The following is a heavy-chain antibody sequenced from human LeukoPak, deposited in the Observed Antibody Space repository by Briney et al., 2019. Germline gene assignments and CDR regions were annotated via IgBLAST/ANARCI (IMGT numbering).Heavy chain of an antibody. CDR1: GGSISSGGYY. Sequence: SETLSLTCTVSGGSISSGGYYWSWVRQPPGKGLEWIGYIYHSGSTYYNPSLKSRVTISVDRSKNQFSLKLSSVTAADTAVYHCARVYGAPRYYGMDVWGQGTTVTVSS. D-gene: IGHD4-17*01. J-gene: IGHJ6*02. V-gene: IGHV4-30-2*01. CDR2: IYHSGST. CDR3: ARVYGAPRYYGMDV.